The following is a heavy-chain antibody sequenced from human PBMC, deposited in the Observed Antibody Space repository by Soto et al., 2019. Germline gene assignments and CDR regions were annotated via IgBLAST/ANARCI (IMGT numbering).Heavy chain of an antibody. CDR2: IYFSGST. CDR3: ATAPYSSSWYDH. Sequence: SETLSLTXTVSGYSVNSGTYYWSWIRQHPGKGLEWIGYIYFSGSTYYNPSLKSRLTISLDTSQNQFTLDLTSVTAADTALYYCATAPYSSSWYDHWGQGTLVTVSS. D-gene: IGHD6-13*01. J-gene: IGHJ5*02. CDR1: GYSVNSGTYY. V-gene: IGHV4-31*02.